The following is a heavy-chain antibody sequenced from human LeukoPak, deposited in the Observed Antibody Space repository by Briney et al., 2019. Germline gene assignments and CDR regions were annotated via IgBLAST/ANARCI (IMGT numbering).Heavy chain of an antibody. J-gene: IGHJ2*01. CDR3: ARDVVSRYFDL. D-gene: IGHD2-15*01. Sequence: PGGSLRLSCAASEFTFRNYGMHWVRQAPGKGLEWVAVIWYDGSKKYYEDSVKDRFTISRDNSKNTLYLQMNSLRAEDTAVYYRARDVVSRYFDLWGRGTLVTVSS. V-gene: IGHV3-33*01. CDR2: IWYDGSKK. CDR1: EFTFRNYG.